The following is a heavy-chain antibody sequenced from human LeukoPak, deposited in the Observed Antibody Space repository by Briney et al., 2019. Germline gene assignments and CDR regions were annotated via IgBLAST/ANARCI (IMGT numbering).Heavy chain of an antibody. CDR2: IIDSGRT. V-gene: IGHV3-23*01. CDR3: AKRRAVTDTGGFDV. Sequence: GGSLRLSCAASGFTFTNYPMSWVRQAPGKGLEWVSRIIDSGRTYYADFVKGRLTISRDNSKNTLYLQMNSLRAEDTAVYYCAKRRAVTDTGGFDVWGQGTMVTVSS. D-gene: IGHD6-19*01. CDR1: GFTFTNYP. J-gene: IGHJ3*01.